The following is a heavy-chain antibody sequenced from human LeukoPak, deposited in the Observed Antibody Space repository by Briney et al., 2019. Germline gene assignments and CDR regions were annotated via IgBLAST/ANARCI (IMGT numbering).Heavy chain of an antibody. D-gene: IGHD3-10*01. V-gene: IGHV3-74*01. CDR3: AKDFPSDPYYGIAY. J-gene: IGHJ4*02. Sequence: GGSLRLSCVASGFTFSSFWMHWVRQAPGKGLVWVSRIDYDGRSTIYADSVKGRFTISRDNSKNTLYLQMNSLRAEDTAVYYCAKDFPSDPYYGIAYWGQGTLVTVSS. CDR2: IDYDGRST. CDR1: GFTFSSFW.